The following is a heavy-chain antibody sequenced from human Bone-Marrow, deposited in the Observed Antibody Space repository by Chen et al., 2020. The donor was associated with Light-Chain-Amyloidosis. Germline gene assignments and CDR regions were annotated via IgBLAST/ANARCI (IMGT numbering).Heavy chain of an antibody. CDR1: GGSMDYYY. CDR2: IYNSGTT. V-gene: IGHV4-59*01. CDR3: GRDNIGGVDF. Sequence: QVQLQESGPGLVKPPETLSLTCTVSGGSMDYYYWNWIRQPPGKGLEWIGYIYNSGTTNYNPSLRSRVTMSVDMSKKQFSLKLSSVTAADTAVYYCGRDNIGGVDFWGQGTPVTVSS. D-gene: IGHD3-16*01. J-gene: IGHJ4*02.